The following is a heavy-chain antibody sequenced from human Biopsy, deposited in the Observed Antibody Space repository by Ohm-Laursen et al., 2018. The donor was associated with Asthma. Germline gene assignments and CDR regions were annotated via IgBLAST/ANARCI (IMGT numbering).Heavy chain of an antibody. CDR2: ISYDGSNK. CDR1: GFTFSSYG. Sequence: SLRLSCAASGFTFSSYGMHWVRQAPGKGLEWVAVISYDGSNKYYADSVKGRFTISRDNSKITLYLQMNSLRAEDTAVYYCASQSSGPDFWSGYYYFDYWGQGTLVTVSS. J-gene: IGHJ4*02. CDR3: ASQSSGPDFWSGYYYFDY. D-gene: IGHD3-3*01. V-gene: IGHV3-30*03.